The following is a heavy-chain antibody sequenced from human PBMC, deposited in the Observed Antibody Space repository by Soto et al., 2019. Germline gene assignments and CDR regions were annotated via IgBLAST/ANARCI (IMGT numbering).Heavy chain of an antibody. Sequence: QLQLQESGPGLVKPSETLSLTCAVSGGSVSSGGNYWGWIRKSPGKGLEWIGSVHDTGTTHYNPSLTSRVTISVDTSKNQFSLNVNSVTAADTAVYYCARGLSSPSAAGVWGQGTLVTVSS. D-gene: IGHD6-6*01. CDR1: GGSVSSGGNY. J-gene: IGHJ4*02. V-gene: IGHV4-39*01. CDR3: ARGLSSPSAAGV. CDR2: VHDTGTT.